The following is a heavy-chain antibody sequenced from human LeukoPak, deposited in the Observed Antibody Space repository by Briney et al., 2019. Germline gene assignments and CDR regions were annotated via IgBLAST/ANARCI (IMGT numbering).Heavy chain of an antibody. Sequence: ASVKVSCKASGYTFTGYYMHWVRQAPGQGLEWMGWINPNSGGTNYAQKFQGRVTMTTDTSTSTAYMELRSLRSDDTAVYYCARDRYSSGWPYYYYYGMDVWGQGTTVTVSS. CDR1: GYTFTGYY. V-gene: IGHV1-2*02. CDR2: INPNSGGT. J-gene: IGHJ6*02. D-gene: IGHD6-19*01. CDR3: ARDRYSSGWPYYYYYGMDV.